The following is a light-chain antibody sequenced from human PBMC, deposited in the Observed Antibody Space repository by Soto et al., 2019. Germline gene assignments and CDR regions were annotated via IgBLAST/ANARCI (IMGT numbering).Light chain of an antibody. Sequence: EIVLTQSPGTLSLSPGERAILSCRASQSVSSDSLAWYRQKPGQAPRLLVSDASSSATGIPDRFSGSGSGTDFTLTISRLEPEDVAVYYCQQYCSAPRTFGQGTKVEIK. CDR2: DAS. V-gene: IGKV3-20*01. CDR1: QSVSSDS. J-gene: IGKJ1*01. CDR3: QQYCSAPRT.